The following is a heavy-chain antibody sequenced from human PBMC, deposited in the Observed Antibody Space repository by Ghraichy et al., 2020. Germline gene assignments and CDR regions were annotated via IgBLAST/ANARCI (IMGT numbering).Heavy chain of an antibody. D-gene: IGHD4-17*01. CDR2: IIPILGIA. CDR3: ASTLDDYEHYYYGMDV. J-gene: IGHJ6*02. V-gene: IGHV1-69*04. Sequence: SVKVSCKASGGTFSSYAISWVRQAPGQGLEWMGRIIPILGIANYAQKFQGRVTITADKSTSTAYMELSSLRSEDTAVYYCASTLDDYEHYYYGMDVWGQGTTVTVSS. CDR1: GGTFSSYA.